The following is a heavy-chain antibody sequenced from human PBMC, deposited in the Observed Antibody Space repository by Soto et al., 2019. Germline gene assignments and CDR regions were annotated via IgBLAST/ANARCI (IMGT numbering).Heavy chain of an antibody. CDR1: GFTFSSYA. CDR3: AKDSRYLYYYYGMDV. CDR2: ISGSGGST. V-gene: IGHV3-23*01. J-gene: IGHJ6*02. Sequence: SGGSLRLSCAASGFTFSSYAMSWVRQAPGKGLEWVSAISGSGGSTYYADSVKGRFTISRDNSKNTLYLQMNSLRAEDTAVYYCAKDSRYLYYYYGMDVWGQGTTVTVSS. D-gene: IGHD2-2*01.